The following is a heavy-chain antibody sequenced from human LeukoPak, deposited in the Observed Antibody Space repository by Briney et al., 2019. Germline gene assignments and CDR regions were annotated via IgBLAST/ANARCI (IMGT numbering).Heavy chain of an antibody. D-gene: IGHD1-26*01. Sequence: SQTLSLTCTVSGGSISSGGYYWSWIRQPPGKGLEWIGYIYHSGSTYYNPSLKSRVTISVDRSKNQFSLKLSSVTAADTAVYYCARNMAPNGIVGATHDAFDIWGQGTMVTVSS. V-gene: IGHV4-30-2*01. J-gene: IGHJ3*02. CDR1: GGSISSGGYY. CDR3: ARNMAPNGIVGATHDAFDI. CDR2: IYHSGST.